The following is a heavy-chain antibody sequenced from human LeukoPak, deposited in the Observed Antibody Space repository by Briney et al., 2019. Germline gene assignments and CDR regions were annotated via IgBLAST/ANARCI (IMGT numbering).Heavy chain of an antibody. CDR3: ARALYYYDSSGPTGVFDY. V-gene: IGHV1-2*02. J-gene: IGHJ4*02. Sequence: APVKVSCKASGYTFTGYYMHWVRQAPGQGLEWMGWINPNSGGTNYAQKFQGRVTMTRDTSISTAYMELSRLRSDDTAVYYCARALYYYDSSGPTGVFDYWGQGTLVTVSS. CDR2: INPNSGGT. D-gene: IGHD3-22*01. CDR1: GYTFTGYY.